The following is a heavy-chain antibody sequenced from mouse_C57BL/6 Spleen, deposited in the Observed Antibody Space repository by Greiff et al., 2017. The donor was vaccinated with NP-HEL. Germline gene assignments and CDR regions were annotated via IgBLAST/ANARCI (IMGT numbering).Heavy chain of an antibody. J-gene: IGHJ2*01. D-gene: IGHD2-1*01. CDR1: GYAFTNYL. V-gene: IGHV1-54*01. CDR3: AREGNYGAYYFDY. Sequence: QVQLKQSGAELVRPGTSVKVSCKASGYAFTNYLIEWVKQRPGQGLEWIGVINPGSGGTNYNEQFKGKATLTADKSSSTAYMQLSSLTSEDSAVYFCAREGNYGAYYFDYWGQGTTLTVSS. CDR2: INPGSGGT.